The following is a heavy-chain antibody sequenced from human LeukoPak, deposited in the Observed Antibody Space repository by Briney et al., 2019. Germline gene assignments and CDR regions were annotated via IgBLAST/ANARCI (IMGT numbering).Heavy chain of an antibody. CDR2: INHSGST. CDR3: ARRIGYSSGWPHWYFDL. V-gene: IGHV4-34*01. J-gene: IGHJ2*01. CDR1: GGSFSGYF. Sequence: SETLSLTCAVSGGSFSGYFWSWIRQPPGKGLEWIGEINHSGSTNYNASLKSRVTISVDTSNNQFSLKLSSVTAADTAVYYCARRIGYSSGWPHWYFDLWGRGTLVTVSS. D-gene: IGHD6-19*01.